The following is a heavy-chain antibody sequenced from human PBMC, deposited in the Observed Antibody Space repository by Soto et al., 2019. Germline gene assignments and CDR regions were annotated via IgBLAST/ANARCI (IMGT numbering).Heavy chain of an antibody. CDR2: ISQTETT. CDR1: GESFGGFY. Sequence: SETLSLTCVVYGESFGGFYWSWVRQSPGKGLEWIGEISQTETTAYSPSLKGRVSISADTSKKQFSLTLTSVTAADTAVYYCVHSLNVAVDHWGHGTLVTVSS. J-gene: IGHJ4*01. CDR3: VHSLNVAVDH. V-gene: IGHV4-34*01. D-gene: IGHD2-15*01.